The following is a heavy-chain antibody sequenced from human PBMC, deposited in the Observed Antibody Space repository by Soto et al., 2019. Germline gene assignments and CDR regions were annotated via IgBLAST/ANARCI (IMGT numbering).Heavy chain of an antibody. CDR1: GFTFSSYG. Sequence: GESLKISCAASGFTFSSYGMHWVRQAPGKGLEWVAVISYDGSNKYYADSVKGQFTISRDNSKNTLYLQMNSLRAEDTAVYYCAKDRGSSSWSGGYWGQGTLVTVSS. D-gene: IGHD6-13*01. V-gene: IGHV3-30*18. CDR2: ISYDGSNK. J-gene: IGHJ4*02. CDR3: AKDRGSSSWSGGY.